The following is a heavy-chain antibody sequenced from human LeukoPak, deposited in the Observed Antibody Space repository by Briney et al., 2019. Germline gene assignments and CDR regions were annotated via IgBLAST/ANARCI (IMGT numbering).Heavy chain of an antibody. CDR1: GGTFSSYV. CDR3: ARGHVDTAMVRE. V-gene: IGHV1-69*05. J-gene: IGHJ4*02. Sequence: ASVKVSCKASGGTFSSYVISWVRQAPGQGLEWMGRIIPIFGTANYAQKFQGRVTITTDESTSTAYMELSSLRSEDTAVYYCARGHVDTAMVREWGQGTLVTVSS. CDR2: IIPIFGTA. D-gene: IGHD5-18*01.